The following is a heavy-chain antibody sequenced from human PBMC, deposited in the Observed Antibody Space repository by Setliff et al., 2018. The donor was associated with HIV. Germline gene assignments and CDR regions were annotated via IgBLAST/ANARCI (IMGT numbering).Heavy chain of an antibody. CDR1: GYTFTSYG. J-gene: IGHJ3*02. Sequence: GASVKVSCKASGYTFTSYGVSWVRQAPGQGLEWMGWISGYSGNTNYAQTLQGRVTMTTDTSTSTAYMELSSLRSDDTAVYYCASDIAVIPAASQVGGFDIWGQGTMVTVSS. CDR2: ISGYSGNT. D-gene: IGHD2-2*01. CDR3: ASDIAVIPAASQVGGFDI. V-gene: IGHV1-18*01.